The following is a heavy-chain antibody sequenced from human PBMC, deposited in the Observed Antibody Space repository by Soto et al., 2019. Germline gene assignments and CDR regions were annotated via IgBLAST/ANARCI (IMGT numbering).Heavy chain of an antibody. CDR2: INPNSGGT. J-gene: IGHJ5*02. V-gene: IGHV1-2*02. D-gene: IGHD2-2*01. CDR1: GYTFTGHY. Sequence: SLKVACKASGYTFTGHYMHWVRQAPGQGLEWMGWINPNSGGTNYAQKFQGRVTMTRDTSISTAYMELSRLRSDDTAVYYCAREGVIVVVPAAILVPSYNWFDPWGQGTLVTVSS. CDR3: AREGVIVVVPAAILVPSYNWFDP.